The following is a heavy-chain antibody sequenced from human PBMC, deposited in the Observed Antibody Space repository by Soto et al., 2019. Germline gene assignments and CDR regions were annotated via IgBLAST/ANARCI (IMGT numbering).Heavy chain of an antibody. Sequence: QIQMVQSGGEVKNPGASVKVSCKASGYAFSDYGISWVRQAPGQGPEWMGWISAYDGGINYGQRFQGRLTLTTDTSTSTAYMELRSLRSDDTAVYYCVRDFLHYDVSTGSYSDCFDSWGQATLVIVSS. V-gene: IGHV1-18*01. CDR2: ISAYDGGI. CDR1: GYAFSDYG. J-gene: IGHJ5*01. D-gene: IGHD3-9*01. CDR3: VRDFLHYDVSTGSYSDCFDS.